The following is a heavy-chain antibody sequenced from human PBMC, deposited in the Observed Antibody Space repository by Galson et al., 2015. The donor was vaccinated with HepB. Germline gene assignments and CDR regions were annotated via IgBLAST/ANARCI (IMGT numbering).Heavy chain of an antibody. Sequence: SLRLSCAASGFTFSSSWMHWVRQAPGKGLVWVSRINSDGSSTLYADSVKGRFTISRDNAKNTLSLQMNSLRAEDTAVYYCAREDAFIRKGFDYWGQGTLVTASS. D-gene: IGHD3-10*01. CDR2: INSDGSST. J-gene: IGHJ4*02. CDR3: AREDAFIRKGFDY. CDR1: GFTFSSSW. V-gene: IGHV3-74*03.